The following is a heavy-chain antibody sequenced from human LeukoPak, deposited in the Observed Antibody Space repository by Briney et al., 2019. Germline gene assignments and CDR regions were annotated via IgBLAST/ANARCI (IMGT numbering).Heavy chain of an antibody. D-gene: IGHD6-19*01. J-gene: IGHJ4*02. CDR3: GKTTTGYSSGRYPGWPVDY. Sequence: GGSLRLSCAASGFTFNNYAMYWVRQAPGKGLEWVSGIFGSGGSAHYADSVKGRFTISRDNYKNTVYLQMDSLRVEDTAVYYCGKTTTGYSSGRYPGWPVDYWGQGTLVTVSS. CDR2: IFGSGGSA. V-gene: IGHV3-23*01. CDR1: GFTFNNYA.